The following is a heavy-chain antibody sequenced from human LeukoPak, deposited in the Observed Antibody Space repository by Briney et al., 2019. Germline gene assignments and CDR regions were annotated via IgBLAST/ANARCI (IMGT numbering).Heavy chain of an antibody. CDR3: ARGGSGSYLPYYYYFMDV. CDR1: GYSFSGYY. CDR2: INPNSGGT. Sequence: GASVKVSCKASGYSFSGYYMHWVRQAPGQGLEWMGWINPNSGGTNYAQHFQGRVTMTRDTSISTAYIELSSLRSDDTAVYYCARGGSGSYLPYYYYFMDVWGKGTTVTVSS. D-gene: IGHD3-10*01. V-gene: IGHV1-2*02. J-gene: IGHJ6*03.